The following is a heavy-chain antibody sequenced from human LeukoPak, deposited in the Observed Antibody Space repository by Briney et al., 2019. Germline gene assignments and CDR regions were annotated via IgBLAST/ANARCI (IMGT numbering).Heavy chain of an antibody. V-gene: IGHV3-74*01. J-gene: IGHJ4*02. CDR1: GFTFSNYW. D-gene: IGHD1-20*01. Sequence: GGSLRLSCAASGFTFSNYWMTWVRQAPGKGLVWVSRIKSDGITITYADSVKGRFTISRDNAKNTLYLQMNSLRAEDTAVYYCLRDLNWSLDQWGQGTLVTVSS. CDR3: LRDLNWSLDQ. CDR2: IKSDGITI.